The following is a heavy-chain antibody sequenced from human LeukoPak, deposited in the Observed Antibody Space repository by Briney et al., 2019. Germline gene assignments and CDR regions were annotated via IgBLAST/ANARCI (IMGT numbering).Heavy chain of an antibody. CDR2: FYYGGIT. D-gene: IGHD1-26*01. V-gene: IGHV4-39*01. CDR3: ARRGCRTWDVGNWFDP. Sequence: SETLSLTCTVSGGSIRSSSYYWGWIRQPPGMGQEWIGRFYYGGITYYNPFLERRASISVATSKNQFSLKLTSVTAADTAVYYCARRGCRTWDVGNWFDPWGQETLVTVSS. J-gene: IGHJ5*02. CDR1: GGSIRSSSYY.